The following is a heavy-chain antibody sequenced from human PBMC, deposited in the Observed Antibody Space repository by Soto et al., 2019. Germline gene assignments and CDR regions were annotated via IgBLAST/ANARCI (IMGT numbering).Heavy chain of an antibody. D-gene: IGHD6-19*01. CDR3: ARVAYNHGWIFDY. CDR2: IKQDGSEK. CDR1: GFTFSNYW. V-gene: IGHV3-7*04. J-gene: IGHJ4*01. Sequence: EVQLVESVGGLVQPGGSLGLSCTASGFTFSNYWMSWVRQAPGKGLEWVANIKQDGSEKYYVDSVEGRFTLSRDNAKNSLHLQMNSLRAEDTAIYFCARVAYNHGWIFDYWDQGTLVTVSS.